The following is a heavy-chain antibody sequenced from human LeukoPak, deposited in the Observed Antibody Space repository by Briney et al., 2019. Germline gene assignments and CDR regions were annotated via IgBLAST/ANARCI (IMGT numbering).Heavy chain of an antibody. CDR1: GYSFTSYW. D-gene: IGHD2-15*01. V-gene: IGHV5-51*01. J-gene: IGHJ5*02. CDR3: ARLLLGYCSGGSCVAPNWFDP. CDR2: IYPGDSDT. Sequence: GESLKISCKGSGYSFTSYWIGWVRQMPGKGLEWTGIIYPGDSDTRYSPSFQGQVTISADKSISTAYLQWSSLKASDTAMYYCARLLLGYCSGGSCVAPNWFDPWGQGTLVTVSS.